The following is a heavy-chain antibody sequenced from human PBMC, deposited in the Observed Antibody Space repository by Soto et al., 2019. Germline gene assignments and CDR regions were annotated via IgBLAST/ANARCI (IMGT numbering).Heavy chain of an antibody. CDR1: WFRFGRPS. J-gene: IGHJ4*02. CDR2: ISGSDGKT. D-gene: IGHD3-3*01. CDR3: ARWSYLDY. Sequence: GGVLRISFAGPWFRFGRPSPPWVRQAPGKGLEWVSTISGSDGKTFYADSVKGRFSISRDTSQNTLYLQMNSLRADDTAIYYCARWSYLDYWGQGTRVTVSS. V-gene: IGHV3-23*01.